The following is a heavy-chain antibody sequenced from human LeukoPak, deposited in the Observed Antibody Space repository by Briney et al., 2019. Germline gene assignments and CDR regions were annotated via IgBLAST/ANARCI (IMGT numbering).Heavy chain of an antibody. V-gene: IGHV3-66*01. D-gene: IGHD5-18*01. Sequence: PGGSLRLSCAASGFTVSNNFMSWVRQAPGKGLEWISSLYAGGGTPYADSVKGRFTISRDNSKNTLYLQMNRLRAEDTAFYFCASDLVRGYTYGAPGGYWGQGTLVTVSS. J-gene: IGHJ4*02. CDR3: ASDLVRGYTYGAPGGY. CDR2: LYAGGGT. CDR1: GFTVSNNF.